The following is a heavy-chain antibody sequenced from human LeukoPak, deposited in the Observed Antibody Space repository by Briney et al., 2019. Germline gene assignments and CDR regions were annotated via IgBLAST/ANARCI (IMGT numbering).Heavy chain of an antibody. V-gene: IGHV1-69*04. CDR2: IIPILGVA. CDR1: GGTFSSYT. D-gene: IGHD2-2*02. J-gene: IGHJ6*02. CDR3: ARDCDIVVVPAAIRYYYYGMDV. Sequence: ASVKVSCKASGGTFSSYTIGWLRQAPGQGLEWMGRIIPILGVANYAQKFQGRVTITADKSTSTAYMELSSLRSEDTAVYYCARDCDIVVVPAAIRYYYYGMDVWGQGTTVTVSS.